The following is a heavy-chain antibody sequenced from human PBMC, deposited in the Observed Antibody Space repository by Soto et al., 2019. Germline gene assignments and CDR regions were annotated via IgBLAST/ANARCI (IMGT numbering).Heavy chain of an antibody. CDR3: ARDRYDIVVVVAATQDAFDI. CDR2: ISAYNGNT. CDR1: GYTFTSYG. Sequence: GASVKVSCKASGYTFTSYGISWVRQAPGQGLEWMGWISAYNGNTNYAQKLQGRVTMTTDTSTSTAYMELRSLRSDDTAVYYCARDRYDIVVVVAATQDAFDIWGQGTMVTV. V-gene: IGHV1-18*01. D-gene: IGHD2-15*01. J-gene: IGHJ3*02.